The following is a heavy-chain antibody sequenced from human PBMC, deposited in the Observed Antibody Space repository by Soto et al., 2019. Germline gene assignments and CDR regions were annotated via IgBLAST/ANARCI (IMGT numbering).Heavy chain of an antibody. J-gene: IGHJ3*01. CDR3: ARAISITIFGVVTD. Sequence: GGSLRLSCAASGFTFSSYAMHWVRQAPGKGLEWVAVISYDGSNKYYADSVKGRFTISRDNSKNTLYLQMNSLRAEDTAVYYCARAISITIFGVVTDWGQGTMVTVSS. V-gene: IGHV3-30-3*01. D-gene: IGHD3-3*01. CDR1: GFTFSSYA. CDR2: ISYDGSNK.